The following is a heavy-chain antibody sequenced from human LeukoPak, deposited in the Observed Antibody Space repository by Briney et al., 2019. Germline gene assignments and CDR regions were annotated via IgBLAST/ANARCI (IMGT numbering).Heavy chain of an antibody. V-gene: IGHV3-21*01. CDR1: RFTFSSYS. Sequence: GRSLRLSCAASRFTFSSYSMNWVRQAPGKGLEWVSSISSSSSYIYYADSVKGRFTISRDNAKNSLYLQMNSLRAEDTAVYYCARLTPTTLSLYYYYMDVWGKGTTVTVSS. CDR2: ISSSSSYI. CDR3: ARLTPTTLSLYYYYMDV. D-gene: IGHD2/OR15-2a*01. J-gene: IGHJ6*03.